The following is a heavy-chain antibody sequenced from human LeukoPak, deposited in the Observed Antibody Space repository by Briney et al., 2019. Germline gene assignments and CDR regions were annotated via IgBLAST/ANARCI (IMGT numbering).Heavy chain of an antibody. CDR2: INPNSGGT. J-gene: IGHJ4*02. Sequence: GASVKVSCKASGYSFTGYYMHWVRQAPGQGLEWMGWINPNSGGTKYAQKFKGRVTMTRDTSISTAYMELSRLRSDDTAVYYCARDRYSGSYPLDYWGQGTLVTVSS. CDR1: GYSFTGYY. D-gene: IGHD1-26*01. CDR3: ARDRYSGSYPLDY. V-gene: IGHV1-2*02.